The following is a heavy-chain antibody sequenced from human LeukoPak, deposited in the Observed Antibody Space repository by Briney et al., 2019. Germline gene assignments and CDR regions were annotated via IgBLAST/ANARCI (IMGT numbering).Heavy chain of an antibody. Sequence: GRSLRLSCTASGFTFGGYAMSWVRQAPGKGLEWVGFISSKACGGTTEYAASVKDRFTISRDDSKSTAYLQMNSLKTEDTAVYYCTREREWELRHDYYYYGMDVWGQGTTVTVSS. D-gene: IGHD1-26*01. CDR2: ISSKACGGTT. CDR3: TREREWELRHDYYYYGMDV. V-gene: IGHV3-49*04. J-gene: IGHJ6*02. CDR1: GFTFGGYA.